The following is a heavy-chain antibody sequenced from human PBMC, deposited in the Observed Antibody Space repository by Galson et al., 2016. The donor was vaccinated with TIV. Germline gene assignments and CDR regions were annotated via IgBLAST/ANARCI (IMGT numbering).Heavy chain of an antibody. D-gene: IGHD5/OR15-5a*01. CDR2: IYPGDSDT. CDR1: GYNFDTYW. V-gene: IGHV5-51*01. J-gene: IGHJ4*02. CDR3: TRQSTRSFDF. Sequence: QSGAEVKKPGESLKISCKSSGYNFDTYWIVWVRRMPGKGLEWMWTIYPGDSDTRYSPSFQGQVTMSADKSINTAYLQWSSLKASDSAIYYCTRQSTRSFDFWGQGILVTVSS.